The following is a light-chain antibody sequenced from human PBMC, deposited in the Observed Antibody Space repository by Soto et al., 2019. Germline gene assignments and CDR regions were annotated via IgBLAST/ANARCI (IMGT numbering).Light chain of an antibody. CDR1: QSISSY. Sequence: DIQMTQSPSTLSGSVGDRVTITCRASQSISSYLNWYQQKPGEAPKLLIYAASSLQSGVPSRFSGSGSGTDFTLTISSLQPEDFATYYCQQSYSTPKTFGQGTKVDIK. J-gene: IGKJ1*01. CDR3: QQSYSTPKT. CDR2: AAS. V-gene: IGKV1-39*01.